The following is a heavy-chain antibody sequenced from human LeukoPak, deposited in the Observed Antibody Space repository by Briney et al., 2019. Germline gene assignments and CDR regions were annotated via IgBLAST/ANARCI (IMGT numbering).Heavy chain of an antibody. Sequence: SETLSLTCTVSGGSISSSSYYWGWIRQPPGKGLEWIGSIYYSGSTYYNPSLKSRVTISVDTSKNQFSLKLSSVTAADTAVYYCARVRTSTPAFDLWGRGTLVTVSS. CDR3: ARVRTSTPAFDL. CDR2: IYYSGST. V-gene: IGHV4-39*07. CDR1: GGSISSSSYY. D-gene: IGHD5/OR15-5a*01. J-gene: IGHJ2*01.